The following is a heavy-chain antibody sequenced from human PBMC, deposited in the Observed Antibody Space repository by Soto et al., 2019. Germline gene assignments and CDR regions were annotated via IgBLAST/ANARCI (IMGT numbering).Heavy chain of an antibody. J-gene: IGHJ4*02. V-gene: IGHV1-46*03. CDR2: INPSGGST. CDR1: GYTFTSYY. Sequence: QVQLVQSGAEVKKPGASVKVSCKASGYTFTSYYMHWVRQAPGQGLEWMGIINPSGGSTSCAQKFQGRVTMTRDTSTSTVYMELSSLRSEDTAVYYCARDPNGSSTSCPLLFDYWGQGTLVTVSS. CDR3: ARDPNGSSTSCPLLFDY. D-gene: IGHD2-2*01.